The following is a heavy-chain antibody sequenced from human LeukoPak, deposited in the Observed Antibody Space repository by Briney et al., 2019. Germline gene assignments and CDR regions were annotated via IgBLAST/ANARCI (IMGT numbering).Heavy chain of an antibody. D-gene: IGHD2-2*02. CDR3: ARAPGYCSSTSCYKSYYYGMDV. Sequence: SETLSLTCTVSGGSISSYYWSWNRQPPGKGLEWIGYIYYSGSTNYNPSLKSRVTISVDTSKNQFSLKLSSVTAADTAVYYCARAPGYCSSTSCYKSYYYGMDVWGQGTTVTVSS. CDR2: IYYSGST. CDR1: GGSISSYY. V-gene: IGHV4-59*01. J-gene: IGHJ6*02.